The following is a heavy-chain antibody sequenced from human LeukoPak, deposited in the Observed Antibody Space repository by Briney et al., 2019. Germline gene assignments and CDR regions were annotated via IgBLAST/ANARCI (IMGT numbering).Heavy chain of an antibody. CDR1: GGSISSSSYY. D-gene: IGHD1-14*01. CDR3: ARCARPRRGHWFDP. CDR2: IYYSGST. J-gene: IGHJ5*02. V-gene: IGHV4-39*01. Sequence: SETLSLTCTVSGGSISSSSYYWGWIRQPPGKGLEWIGSIYYSGSTYYNPSLKSRVTISVDTSKNQFSLKLSSVTAADTAVYYCARCARPRRGHWFDPWGQGTLVTVSS.